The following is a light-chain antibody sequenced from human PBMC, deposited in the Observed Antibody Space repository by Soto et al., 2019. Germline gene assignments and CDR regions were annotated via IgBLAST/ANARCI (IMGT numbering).Light chain of an antibody. Sequence: EIVLTQSPGTLSLSPGERATLSCRASQSVSSTYLGWYQQKPGQAPRLLIYGALSRATGIPDRFSGSGSGTDYTLTITRLEPEEFAVYYCQHYGSSPYTFGQGTKLEIK. CDR1: QSVSSTY. CDR3: QHYGSSPYT. V-gene: IGKV3-20*01. J-gene: IGKJ2*01. CDR2: GAL.